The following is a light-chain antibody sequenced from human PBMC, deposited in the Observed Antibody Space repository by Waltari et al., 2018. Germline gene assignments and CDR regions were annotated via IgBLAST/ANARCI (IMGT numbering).Light chain of an antibody. CDR1: QSVSHSN. CDR2: GAS. J-gene: IGKJ4*01. Sequence: EIVLTQSPGTLSLSPGERATLSCRATQSVSHSNLAWYQQKGGQAPRLLIYGASSRATGIPDRFSGSGSGTDFTLSSSRLEPEDYGVYYCQQYAGSPITFGGGTKVEI. CDR3: QQYAGSPIT. V-gene: IGKV3-20*01.